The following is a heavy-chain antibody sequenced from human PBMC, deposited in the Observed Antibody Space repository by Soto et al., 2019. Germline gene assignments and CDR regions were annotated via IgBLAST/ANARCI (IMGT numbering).Heavy chain of an antibody. D-gene: IGHD1-1*01. CDR3: ALRTGNWNPLAD. CDR1: GGTTSSYT. CDR2: IVPMINKI. V-gene: IGHV1-69*02. J-gene: IGHJ4*02. Sequence: QVQLVHSGAEVERPGSSVKVSCKTSGGTTSSYTIGWVRQAPGQGLEWMGNIVPMINKIDYAQKFQGRVTITADKSTRTVYMELNSLRFEDTAVYFCALRTGNWNPLADWGQGTLVTVSS.